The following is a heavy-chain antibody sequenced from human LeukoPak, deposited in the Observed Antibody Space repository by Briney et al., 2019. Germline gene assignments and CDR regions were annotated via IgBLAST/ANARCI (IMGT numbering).Heavy chain of an antibody. CDR1: GFTFSSYA. CDR3: AKDPAGSGTHDRYFDY. Sequence: GGSLRLSCAASGFTFSSYAMSWVRQAPGKGLEWVSAISGSGGSTYYADSVKGRFTISRDNSKNTLYLQMNRLRAEDTAVYYCAKDPAGSGTHDRYFDYWGQGTLVTVSS. D-gene: IGHD3-10*01. V-gene: IGHV3-23*01. J-gene: IGHJ4*02. CDR2: ISGSGGST.